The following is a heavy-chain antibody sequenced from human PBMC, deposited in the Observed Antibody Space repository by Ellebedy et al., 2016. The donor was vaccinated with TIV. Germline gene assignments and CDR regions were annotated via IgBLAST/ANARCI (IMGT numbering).Heavy chain of an antibody. Sequence: MPGGSLRLSCTVFGYPISSDYYWGWIRQPPGKGLEWIGSIHHSGSTYHNPSLKSRVAISVDTSKSQFSLKLSSVTAADTAVYYCARGGVPGAFDYWGQGTLVTVSS. J-gene: IGHJ4*02. D-gene: IGHD2-2*01. CDR2: IHHSGST. V-gene: IGHV4-38-2*02. CDR1: GYPISSDYY. CDR3: ARGGVPGAFDY.